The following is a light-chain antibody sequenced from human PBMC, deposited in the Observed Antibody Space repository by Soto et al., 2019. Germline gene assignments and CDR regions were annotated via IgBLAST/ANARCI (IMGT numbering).Light chain of an antibody. CDR3: QQYGSSGT. CDR2: GAS. CDR1: QSVSTY. V-gene: IGKV3-20*01. J-gene: IGKJ1*01. Sequence: EMVLTQSPATLSLSPGEGATLSCRASQSVSTYLAWYQQKPGQAPRLLIYGASNRATGIPDRFSGSGSGTDFTLTISRLEPEDFAVYYCQQYGSSGTFGQGTKVDIK.